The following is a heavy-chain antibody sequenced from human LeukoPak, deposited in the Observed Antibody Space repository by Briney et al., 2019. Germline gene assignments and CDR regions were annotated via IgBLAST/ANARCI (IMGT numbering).Heavy chain of an antibody. J-gene: IGHJ3*02. D-gene: IGHD5-24*01. CDR2: IRYNGNNQ. V-gene: IGHV3-30*02. CDR3: AKVKGDGYRTDAFDI. CDR1: GFTFNNYG. Sequence: GGSLRLSCAASGFTFNNYGMHWVRQAPGKGLEWVAFIRYNGNNQYYADSVKGRFTISRDNPKNTLYLQMNSLRAEDTAVYYCAKVKGDGYRTDAFDIWGQGTMVTVSS.